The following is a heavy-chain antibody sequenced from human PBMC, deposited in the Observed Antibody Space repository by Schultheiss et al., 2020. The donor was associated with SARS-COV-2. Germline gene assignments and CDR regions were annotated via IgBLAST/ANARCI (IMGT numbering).Heavy chain of an antibody. D-gene: IGHD6-13*01. CDR1: GFTFSSYA. V-gene: IGHV4-39*02. Sequence: GSLRLSCAASGFTFSSYAMSWVRQAPGKGLEWIGSIYYSGSTYYNPSLKSRVTISVDTSKNQFSLKLSSVTAADTAVYYCARDLAAAGTGDYWGQGTLVTVSS. CDR2: IYYSGST. CDR3: ARDLAAAGTGDY. J-gene: IGHJ4*02.